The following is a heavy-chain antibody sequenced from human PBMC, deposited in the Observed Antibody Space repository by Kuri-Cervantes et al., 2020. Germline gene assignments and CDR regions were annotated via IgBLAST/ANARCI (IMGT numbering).Heavy chain of an antibody. V-gene: IGHV4-34*01. CDR1: GRSFSGYY. Sequence: GSLRLSCAVYGRSFSGYYWSWIRQPPGKGLEWIGEINHSGSTNYNPSLKSRVTISVDTSKNQFSLKLSSVTAADTAVYYCARGACGDYWGQGTLVTVSS. J-gene: IGHJ4*02. CDR2: INHSGST. CDR3: ARGACGDY.